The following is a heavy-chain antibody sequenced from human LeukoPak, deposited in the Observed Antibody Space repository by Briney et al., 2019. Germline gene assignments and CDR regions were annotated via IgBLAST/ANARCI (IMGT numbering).Heavy chain of an antibody. D-gene: IGHD2-8*01. J-gene: IGHJ6*02. Sequence: HRASVKVSCKASGYTFTNYDINWVRQATGQGLEWMGWMNPNSGNTGYAQKFQGRVTITSNTSISTAYMELSSLRSEDTAVYYCVSGSYGVSANGMDVWGQGTMVTVSS. V-gene: IGHV1-8*03. CDR3: VSGSYGVSANGMDV. CDR2: MNPNSGNT. CDR1: GYTFTNYD.